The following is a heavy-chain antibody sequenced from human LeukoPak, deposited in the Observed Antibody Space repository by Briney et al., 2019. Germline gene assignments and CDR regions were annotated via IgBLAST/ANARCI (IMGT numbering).Heavy chain of an antibody. CDR1: GYSFTSYW. V-gene: IGHV5-51*01. J-gene: IGHJ4*02. Sequence: GESLKISCKGSGYSFTSYWIGWVRQMPGKGLEWMGIIYPGDSDTRYSPSFQGQVTISADKSISTAYMELSSLRSEDTAVYYCARGVSPVSGGYYADDYWGQGTLVTVSS. D-gene: IGHD1-26*01. CDR3: ARGVSPVSGGYYADDY. CDR2: IYPGDSDT.